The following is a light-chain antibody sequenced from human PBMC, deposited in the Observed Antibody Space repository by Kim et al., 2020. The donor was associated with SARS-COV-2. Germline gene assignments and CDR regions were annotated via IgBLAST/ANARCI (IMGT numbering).Light chain of an antibody. CDR2: DVR. V-gene: IGLV2-14*03. Sequence: GKSITNSCTGTSSDIGAFNYVSWYQQHPGTAPKLMIYDVRKRFSGVSDRFSGSKSGNTASLTISGLQPEDAADYYCSSYTSTTTYVFGTGTKVTVL. CDR3: SSYTSTTTYV. CDR1: SSDIGAFNY. J-gene: IGLJ1*01.